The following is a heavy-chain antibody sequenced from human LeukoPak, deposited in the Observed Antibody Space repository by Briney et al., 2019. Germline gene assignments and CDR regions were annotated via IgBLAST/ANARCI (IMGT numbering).Heavy chain of an antibody. D-gene: IGHD3-3*01. Sequence: SETLSLTCTVSGGSISSGSYYRSWIRQPAGKGLEWIGRIYTSGSTNYNPSLKIRVTISVDTSKNQFSLKLSSVTAADTAVYYCASANYDFWSGYSVYWGQGTLVTVSS. V-gene: IGHV4-61*02. J-gene: IGHJ4*02. CDR1: GGSISSGSYY. CDR3: ASANYDFWSGYSVY. CDR2: IYTSGST.